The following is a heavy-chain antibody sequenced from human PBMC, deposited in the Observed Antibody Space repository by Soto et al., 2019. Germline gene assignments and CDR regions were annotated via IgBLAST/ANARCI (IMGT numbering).Heavy chain of an antibody. CDR1: GGSISSGDYY. V-gene: IGHV4-30-4*01. Sequence: QVQLQEAGPGLVKPSQTLSLTCTVSGGSISSGDYYWSWIRQPPGKGLEWIGYIYYSGSTYYNPSLKSRVTISVDTSKNQFSLKLSSVTAADTAVYYCAREAVREVITLDYWGQGTLVTVSS. J-gene: IGHJ4*02. CDR3: AREAVREVITLDY. D-gene: IGHD3-3*01. CDR2: IYYSGST.